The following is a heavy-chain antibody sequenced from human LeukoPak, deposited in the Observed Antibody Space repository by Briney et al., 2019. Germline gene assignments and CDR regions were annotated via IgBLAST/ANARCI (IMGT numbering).Heavy chain of an antibody. D-gene: IGHD5-18*01. Sequence: PGGSLRLSCAASGFTFSNYWMHWVRQAPGKGVVWVSRIKSDGTYTTYADSVKGRFTISRDNAKNTLYLQMNSLRAEDTAVYYCARDSSYGYDYWGQGTLVTVSS. J-gene: IGHJ4*02. V-gene: IGHV3-74*01. CDR2: IKSDGTYT. CDR1: GFTFSNYW. CDR3: ARDSSYGYDY.